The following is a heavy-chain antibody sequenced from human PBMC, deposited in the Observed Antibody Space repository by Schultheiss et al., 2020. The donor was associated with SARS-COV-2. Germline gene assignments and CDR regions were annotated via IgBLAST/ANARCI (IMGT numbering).Heavy chain of an antibody. D-gene: IGHD4-23*01. CDR1: GGSISSSSYY. CDR2: IYYSGST. Sequence: SQTLSLTCTVSGGSISSSSYYWGWIRQPPGKGLEWIGSIYYSGSTYYNPSLKSRVTISVDTSKNQFSLKLSSVTAADTAVYYCARHPGDYGGAYFDYWGQGTLVTVSS. J-gene: IGHJ4*02. V-gene: IGHV4-39*01. CDR3: ARHPGDYGGAYFDY.